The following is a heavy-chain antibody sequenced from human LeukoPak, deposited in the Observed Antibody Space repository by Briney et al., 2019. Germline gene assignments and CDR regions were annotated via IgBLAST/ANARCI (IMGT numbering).Heavy chain of an antibody. Sequence: SETLSLTCAVYGGSFSGYYWSWIRQPPGKGLEWIGEINHSGSTNYNPSLKSRVTISVDTSKNQFSLNLNSVTAADTAVYYCARDGLTANKYSPLDIWGQGTLVTVSS. CDR1: GGSFSGYY. CDR3: ARDGLTANKYSPLDI. D-gene: IGHD2-21*02. J-gene: IGHJ4*02. V-gene: IGHV4-34*01. CDR2: INHSGST.